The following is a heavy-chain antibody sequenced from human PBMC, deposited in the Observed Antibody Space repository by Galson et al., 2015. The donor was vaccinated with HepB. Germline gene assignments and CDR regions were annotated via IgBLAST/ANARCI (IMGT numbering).Heavy chain of an antibody. J-gene: IGHJ4*02. D-gene: IGHD6-19*01. CDR3: AKDRIRAVAGTFDY. Sequence: SLRLSCAASGFTFSSYGMHWVRQAPGKGLEWVAVISYDGSNKYYADSVKGRLTISRGNSKNTLYLQMNSLRAEDTAVYYCAKDRIRAVAGTFDYWGQGTLVTVSS. V-gene: IGHV3-30*18. CDR1: GFTFSSYG. CDR2: ISYDGSNK.